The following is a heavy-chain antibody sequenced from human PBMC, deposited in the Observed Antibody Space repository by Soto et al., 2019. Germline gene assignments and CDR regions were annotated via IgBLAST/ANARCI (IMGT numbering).Heavy chain of an antibody. V-gene: IGHV3-23*01. CDR2: ISGSGSSP. CDR1: GFNFRSNA. Sequence: DVLLLESGEGLVQPGGSLRLSCAASGFNFRSNAMSWVRQAPGKGLEWVSTISGSGSSPYYADSVKGRFTISRDNSKNTLDLQMNSLRGEDSAVYYCAKVRELPIHDAFDIWGQGTMVTVSS. D-gene: IGHD1-26*01. CDR3: AKVRELPIHDAFDI. J-gene: IGHJ3*02.